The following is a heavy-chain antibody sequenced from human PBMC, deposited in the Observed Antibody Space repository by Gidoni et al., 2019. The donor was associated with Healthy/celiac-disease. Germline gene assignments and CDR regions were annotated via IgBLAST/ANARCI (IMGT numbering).Heavy chain of an antibody. CDR2: IYWNDDK. CDR3: AHGGRGAMVRGVIGDFDY. D-gene: IGHD3-10*01. V-gene: IGHV2-5*01. Sequence: QITLKESGPTLVKPTQTLTLTCTFSGFSLSTSGVGVGWIRQPPGKALEWLALIYWNDDKRYSPSLKSRLTITKDTSKNQVVLTMTNMDPVDTATYYCAHGGRGAMVRGVIGDFDYWGQGTLVTVSS. J-gene: IGHJ4*02. CDR1: GFSLSTSGVG.